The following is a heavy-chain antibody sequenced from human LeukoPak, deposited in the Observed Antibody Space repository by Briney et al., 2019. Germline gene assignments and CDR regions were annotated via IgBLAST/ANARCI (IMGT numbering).Heavy chain of an antibody. CDR1: GFTFSSYG. J-gene: IGHJ3*02. D-gene: IGHD3-9*01. Sequence: GGSLRLSCAASGFTFSSYGMHWVRQAPGKGLEWVAFIRYDGSNKYYADSVKGRFTISRDNSKNTLYLQMNSLGAEDTAVYYCAKGPGGYFDSSAFDIWGQGTMVTVSS. CDR2: IRYDGSNK. CDR3: AKGPGGYFDSSAFDI. V-gene: IGHV3-30*02.